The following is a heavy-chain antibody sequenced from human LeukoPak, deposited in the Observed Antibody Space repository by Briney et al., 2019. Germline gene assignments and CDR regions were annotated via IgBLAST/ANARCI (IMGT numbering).Heavy chain of an antibody. CDR3: ARAKDTVTNTALDY. J-gene: IGHJ4*02. D-gene: IGHD4-17*01. CDR2: ISYDGSNK. CDR1: GFTFSSYA. V-gene: IGHV3-30*04. Sequence: GGSLRLSCAASGFTFSSYAMHWVRQAPGKGLEWVAVISYDGSNKYYADSVKGRFTISRDNSKNTLYLQMNSLRAEDTAVYYCARAKDTVTNTALDYWGQGTLVTVSS.